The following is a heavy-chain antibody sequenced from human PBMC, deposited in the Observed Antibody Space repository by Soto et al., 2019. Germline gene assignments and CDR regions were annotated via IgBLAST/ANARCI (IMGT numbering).Heavy chain of an antibody. D-gene: IGHD3-22*01. Sequence: SETLSLTCTVSGGSMSSSSYYWGWIRQPPGKGLEWIGSIYYSGTTYYNPSLKSRVTISVDTSKNQFSLNLSSVTAADTAVYYCASPKIEFYTWFDPWGQGTLVTVSS. CDR1: GGSMSSSSYY. V-gene: IGHV4-39*01. CDR2: IYYSGTT. CDR3: ASPKIEFYTWFDP. J-gene: IGHJ5*02.